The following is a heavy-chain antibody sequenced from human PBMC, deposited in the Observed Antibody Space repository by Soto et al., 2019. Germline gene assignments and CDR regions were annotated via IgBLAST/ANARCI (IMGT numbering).Heavy chain of an antibody. D-gene: IGHD6-13*01. CDR2: IYYSGST. Sequence: SETLSLTCTVSGGSISSGGFYLSWIRQHPGRGLEWIGYIYYSGSTYYNPSLRSRVSISVDMSKNRFSLKLSSVTAADTAVYYCARSVAAGTSSFDYWGQGTLVTVSS. V-gene: IGHV4-31*03. J-gene: IGHJ4*02. CDR3: ARSVAAGTSSFDY. CDR1: GGSISSGGFY.